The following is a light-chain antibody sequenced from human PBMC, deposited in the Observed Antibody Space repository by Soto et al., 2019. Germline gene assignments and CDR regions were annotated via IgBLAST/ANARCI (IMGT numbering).Light chain of an antibody. Sequence: DIQMNQSPSSLSASVGDRVTITCRASQSISNFLNWYQQKPGKAPELLIYAASSLHSGVPSRFSGSGSGTSFTLTISSLQPEDFATYSCQQSYTTPYTFGQGTKLEIK. J-gene: IGKJ2*01. CDR1: QSISNF. V-gene: IGKV1-39*01. CDR3: QQSYTTPYT. CDR2: AAS.